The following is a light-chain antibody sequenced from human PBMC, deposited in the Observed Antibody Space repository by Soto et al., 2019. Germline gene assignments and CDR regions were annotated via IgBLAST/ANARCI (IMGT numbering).Light chain of an antibody. J-gene: IGKJ4*01. CDR3: QKYNSAPLT. Sequence: DIQMTQSPSSLSASLGDRVTITCRASQGIGGYLAWFQQQQGNVPKLLIYAASTLQSGVPSRFSCSGSGTDFTLTISSLQPEDVATYYCQKYNSAPLTFGGGTKVEIK. CDR1: QGIGGY. CDR2: AAS. V-gene: IGKV1-27*01.